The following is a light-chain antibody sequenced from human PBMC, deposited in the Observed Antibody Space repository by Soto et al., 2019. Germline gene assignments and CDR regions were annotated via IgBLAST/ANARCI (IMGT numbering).Light chain of an antibody. J-gene: IGLJ1*01. CDR1: TSDVGAYNH. CDR2: DGS. CDR3: LSYTTSTTYV. Sequence: QSALTQPASVSGSPGQSITISCTGTTSDVGAYNHVSWYQHHPGKAPKLMIYDGSNRPSGGSNRFSGSKSGNTASLTISGLQAEDEADYYCLSYTTSTTYVFGTGTKLTVL. V-gene: IGLV2-14*03.